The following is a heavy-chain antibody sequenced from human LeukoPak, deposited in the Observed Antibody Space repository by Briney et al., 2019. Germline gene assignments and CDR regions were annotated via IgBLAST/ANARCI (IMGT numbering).Heavy chain of an antibody. CDR3: ARDNSDYDSSFFDY. Sequence: PGGSLRLSCAASGFTFSSYAMHWVRQAPGKGLEWVAVISYDGSNKYYADSVKGRFTISRDNSKNTLYLHVNSLRPEDTAVYYCARDNSDYDSSFFDYWGQGTLVTVSS. J-gene: IGHJ4*02. CDR1: GFTFSSYA. V-gene: IGHV3-30*04. CDR2: ISYDGSNK. D-gene: IGHD3-22*01.